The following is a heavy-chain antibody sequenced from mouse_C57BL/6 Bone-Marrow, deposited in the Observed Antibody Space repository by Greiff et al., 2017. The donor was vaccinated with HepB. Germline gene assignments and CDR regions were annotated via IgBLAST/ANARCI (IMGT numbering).Heavy chain of an antibody. CDR2: IDPSDSYT. CDR1: GYTFTSYW. V-gene: IGHV1-50*01. CDR3: ASFYYGSSYAY. Sequence: QVQLQQPGAELVKPGASVKLSCKASGYTFTSYWMPWVKQRPGQGLEWIGEIDPSDSYTNYNQKFKGKATLPVDTSSSTAYMQLSSLTSEDSAVYYCASFYYGSSYAYWGQGTTLTVSS. D-gene: IGHD1-1*01. J-gene: IGHJ2*01.